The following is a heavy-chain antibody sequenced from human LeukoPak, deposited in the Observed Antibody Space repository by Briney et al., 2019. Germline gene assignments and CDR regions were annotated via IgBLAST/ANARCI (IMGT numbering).Heavy chain of an antibody. D-gene: IGHD2-2*01. J-gene: IGHJ4*02. CDR3: AREWGVAIPAAAFDY. V-gene: IGHV3-7*01. CDR2: IKKDGSGK. CDR1: GFTFRSYW. Sequence: GGSLRLSCAASGFTFRSYWMSWVRQAPGKGLEWVANIKKDGSGKYYVDSVKGRFTISRDNAKNSLYLQMNSLRAEDTAVYYCAREWGVAIPAAAFDYWGQGTLVTVSS.